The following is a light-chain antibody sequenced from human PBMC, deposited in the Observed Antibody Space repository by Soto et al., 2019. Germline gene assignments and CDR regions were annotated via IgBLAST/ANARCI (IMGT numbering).Light chain of an antibody. CDR3: QQRYSWPLT. J-gene: IGKJ4*01. CDR1: KSINIY. CDR2: DAS. Sequence: EIVLTQSPAALSLSPGGRATLSCRVSKSINIYLAWYQQKLGQAPRLLIYDASIRATGIPARFSGSGSGTDFTLTISSLEPEDYGIYYCQQRYSWPLTFGGGTKVEIK. V-gene: IGKV3-11*01.